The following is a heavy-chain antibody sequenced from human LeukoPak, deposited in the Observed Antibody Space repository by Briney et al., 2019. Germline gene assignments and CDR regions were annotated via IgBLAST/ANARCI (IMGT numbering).Heavy chain of an antibody. CDR3: AKDNRDYYIDY. D-gene: IGHD3-10*01. V-gene: IGHV3-30*02. CDR2: IQYNGNNK. CDR1: GFTFNNFG. J-gene: IGHJ4*02. Sequence: GGSLRLSCAASGFTFNNFGMHWVRQAPGKGLEWVTFIQYNGNNKYYADSVKGRFSISRDNSKNTLYLQMNSLRAEDTAVYYCAKDNRDYYIDYWGQGTLVTVSS.